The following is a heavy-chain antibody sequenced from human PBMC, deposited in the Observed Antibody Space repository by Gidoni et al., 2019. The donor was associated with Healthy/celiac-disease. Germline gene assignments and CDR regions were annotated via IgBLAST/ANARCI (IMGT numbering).Heavy chain of an antibody. CDR2: IWYDGSNK. CDR1: GFTFSSYG. V-gene: IGHV3-33*01. J-gene: IGHJ4*02. CDR3: ARDGIAAAGSFDY. D-gene: IGHD6-13*01. Sequence: QVQLVESGGGVVKPGRSMRVSCAASGFTFSSYGMHWVRQAPGKGLEWVAVIWYDGSNKYYADSVKGRFTSSRDNSKNALYLQMNSLRAEDTAVYYCARDGIAAAGSFDYWGQGALVTVSS.